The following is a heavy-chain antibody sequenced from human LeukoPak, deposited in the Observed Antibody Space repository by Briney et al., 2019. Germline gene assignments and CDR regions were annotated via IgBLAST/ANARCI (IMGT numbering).Heavy chain of an antibody. D-gene: IGHD2-2*01. CDR2: MNPNSGNT. CDR3: ASRVVPAASYYYYYMDV. J-gene: IGHJ6*03. CDR1: GYTFTSYD. V-gene: IGHV1-8*01. Sequence: GASVKVSCKASGYTFTSYDINWVRQATGQGLGWMGWMNPNSGNTGYAQKFQGRVTMTRNTSISTAYMELSSLRSEDTAVYYCASRVVPAASYYYYYMDVWGKGTTVTVSS.